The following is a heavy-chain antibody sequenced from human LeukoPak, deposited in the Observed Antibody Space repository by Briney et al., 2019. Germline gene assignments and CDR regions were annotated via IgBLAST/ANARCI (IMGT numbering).Heavy chain of an antibody. Sequence: ASVKVSCKASGYTFTNYYIHWVRQAPRQGLEWMGIINPSGGSTNYAQKLQGRVTMTTDTSTSTAYMELRSLRSDDTAVYYCARAALYYYDSSGYYPGVYWGQGTLVTVSS. CDR1: GYTFTNYY. V-gene: IGHV1-46*01. CDR2: INPSGGST. J-gene: IGHJ4*02. CDR3: ARAALYYYDSSGYYPGVY. D-gene: IGHD3-22*01.